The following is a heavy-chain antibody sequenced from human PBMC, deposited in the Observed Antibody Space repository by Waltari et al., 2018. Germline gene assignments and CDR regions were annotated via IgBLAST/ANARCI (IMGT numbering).Heavy chain of an antibody. Sequence: QVQLVQSGAEVKKPGSSVKVSCKASGGTFSSYAISWVRQAPGQGLEWMGGVIPIFGTANYEQKFQGRVTITADESTSTAYMERSSLRSEDTAVYYCAGRFYGDYVGYYYYGMDVWGQGTTVTVSS. V-gene: IGHV1-69*01. CDR3: AGRFYGDYVGYYYYGMDV. CDR2: VIPIFGTA. J-gene: IGHJ6*02. CDR1: GGTFSSYA. D-gene: IGHD4-17*01.